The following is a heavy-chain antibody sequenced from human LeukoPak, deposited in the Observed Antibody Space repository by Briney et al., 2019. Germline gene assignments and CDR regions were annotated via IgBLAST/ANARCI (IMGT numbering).Heavy chain of an antibody. CDR1: GFTFSSYW. V-gene: IGHV3-74*01. J-gene: IGHJ4*02. D-gene: IGHD3-3*01. Sequence: GGSLRLSCAASGFTFSSYWMHWVRQAPGKGLVWVSRINSDGSSTSYADSVKGRFTISRDNAKNTLYLQMNSLRAEDTAVYYCARAVDFWSGYSFDYWGQGTLVTVSS. CDR2: INSDGSST. CDR3: ARAVDFWSGYSFDY.